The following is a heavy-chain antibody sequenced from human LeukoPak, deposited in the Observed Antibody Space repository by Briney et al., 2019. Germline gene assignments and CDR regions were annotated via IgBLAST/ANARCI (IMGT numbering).Heavy chain of an antibody. CDR3: ARAGGKYYHAEYFQY. CDR2: ISYDGSNK. CDR1: GFTFSSYA. Sequence: GGSLRLSCAASGFTFSSYAMHWVRQAPGKGLEWVTFISYDGSNKYYAESVKGRFTISRDNSKNTLNLQMNSLTTGDTAVYYCARAGGKYYHAEYFQYWGPGTLVTVSS. V-gene: IGHV3-30*04. J-gene: IGHJ1*01. D-gene: IGHD4-23*01.